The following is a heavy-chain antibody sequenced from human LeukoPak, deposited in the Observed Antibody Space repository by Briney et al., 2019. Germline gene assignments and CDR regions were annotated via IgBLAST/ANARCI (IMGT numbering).Heavy chain of an antibody. D-gene: IGHD3-9*01. J-gene: IGHJ4*02. CDR3: AKAYYDILTGYYDY. CDR2: LSWNGATV. CDR1: GFTFDDYA. Sequence: GGSLRLSCAASGFTFDDYAMHWVRQAPGKGLEWVSGLSWNGATVGYADSVKGRFTISRDNTKNSLYLQMSSLKTEDTALYYCAKAYYDILTGYYDYWGQGTLVTVSS. V-gene: IGHV3-9*01.